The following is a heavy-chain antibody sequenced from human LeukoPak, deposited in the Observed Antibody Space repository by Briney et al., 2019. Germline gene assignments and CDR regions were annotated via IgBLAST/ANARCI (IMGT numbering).Heavy chain of an antibody. D-gene: IGHD6-13*01. V-gene: IGHV4-39*07. CDR3: ARDRGSS. Sequence: SETLSLTCTVSGGSISSSSYYWGWIRQPPGKGLEWIGSIYYSGSTYYNPSLKSRVTISVDTSKNQFSLKLSSVTAADTAMYYCARDRGSSWGQGTLVTVSS. CDR2: IYYSGST. J-gene: IGHJ4*02. CDR1: GGSISSSSYY.